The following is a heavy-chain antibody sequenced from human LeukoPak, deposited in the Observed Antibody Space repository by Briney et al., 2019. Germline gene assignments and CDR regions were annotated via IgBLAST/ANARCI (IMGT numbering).Heavy chain of an antibody. CDR2: ISAYNGNT. V-gene: IGHV1-18*01. D-gene: IGHD3-22*01. Sequence: GASVKVSCKASGYTFTSYGISWVRQAPGQGLEWMGWISAYNGNTNYAQKLQGSVTMTTDTSTSTAYMELRSLRSDDTAVYYCARPRAEYYDSSGYYQYWGQGTLVTVSS. CDR3: ARPRAEYYDSSGYYQY. CDR1: GYTFTSYG. J-gene: IGHJ4*02.